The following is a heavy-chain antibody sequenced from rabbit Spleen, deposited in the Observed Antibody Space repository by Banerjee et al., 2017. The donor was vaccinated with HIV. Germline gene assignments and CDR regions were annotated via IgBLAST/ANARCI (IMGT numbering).Heavy chain of an antibody. D-gene: IGHD1-1*01. CDR1: GFDFSGGFD. CDR3: ARDLVGVIGWNFNL. V-gene: IGHV1S40*01. J-gene: IGHJ4*01. Sequence: QSLEESGGGLVKPEGSLTLTCTASGFDFSGGFDMCWVRQAPGKGLELIACINVVTGKAVYARWAKGRFIMSRTSSTTVTLQMTSLTAADTATYLCARDLVGVIGWNFNLWGPGTLVTVS. CDR2: INVVTGKA.